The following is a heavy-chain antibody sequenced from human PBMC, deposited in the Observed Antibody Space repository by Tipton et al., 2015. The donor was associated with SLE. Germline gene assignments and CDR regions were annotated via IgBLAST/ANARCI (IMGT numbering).Heavy chain of an antibody. V-gene: IGHV3-23*01. CDR1: GFTFFTYA. Sequence: SLRLSCAASGFTFFTYAMSWVRQAPRKGLEWVSSINDRGSSTYYADSVKGRFTISRDNSGNTLYLQMNSLRPEDTAIYYCAKRHFNSGSYDAFSIWGPGTSVNVSS. CDR2: INDRGSST. J-gene: IGHJ3*02. D-gene: IGHD5-12*01. CDR3: AKRHFNSGSYDAFSI.